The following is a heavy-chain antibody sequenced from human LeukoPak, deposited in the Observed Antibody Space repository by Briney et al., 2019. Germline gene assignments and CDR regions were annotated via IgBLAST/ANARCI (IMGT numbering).Heavy chain of an antibody. D-gene: IGHD3-10*02. CDR1: GFTFSSYE. Sequence: GGSLRLSCAASGFTFSSYEMNWVRQAPGKGLEWVSYISSSGSTVYYADSVKGRFTISGDNAKNSLYLQMNSLRAEDTAVYYCAELGITMIGGVWGKGTTVTISS. CDR3: AELGITMIGGV. V-gene: IGHV3-48*03. CDR2: ISSSGSTV. J-gene: IGHJ6*04.